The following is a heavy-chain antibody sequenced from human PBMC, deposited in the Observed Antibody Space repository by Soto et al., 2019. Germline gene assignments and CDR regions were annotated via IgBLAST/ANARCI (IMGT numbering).Heavy chain of an antibody. CDR1: GGSISSSNW. Sequence: SETLSLTCAVSGGSISSSNWWSWVRQPPGKGLEWIGEIYHSGSTNYNPSLKSRVTISVDRSKNHFFLNLTSVTAADTAVYYCATYRKFFQIWGQGTKVTVSS. CDR2: IYHSGST. J-gene: IGHJ3*02. CDR3: ATYRKFFQI. V-gene: IGHV4-4*02.